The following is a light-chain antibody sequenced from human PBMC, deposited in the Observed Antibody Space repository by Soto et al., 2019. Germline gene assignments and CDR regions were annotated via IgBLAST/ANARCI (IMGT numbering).Light chain of an antibody. V-gene: IGKV3-11*01. CDR1: QSVNSN. CDR3: QQRSNWPPIP. Sequence: EFVLTQSPGTLSLSPGERATLSYRASQSVNSNLAWYQQKPGQAPRLLIYGASTRATGIPARFSGSGSGTDFTLTISSLEPEDFAVYYCQQRSNWPPIPFGQGTRLEIK. CDR2: GAS. J-gene: IGKJ5*01.